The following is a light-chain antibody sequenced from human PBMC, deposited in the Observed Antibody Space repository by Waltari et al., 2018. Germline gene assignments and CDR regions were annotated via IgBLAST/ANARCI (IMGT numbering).Light chain of an antibody. Sequence: DIQMTQSPSTLSASVGDRVTITCRASQSVSGWLAWYQRKPGKAPKVLIYKTSSLGSGVPSRFSGSVSGTEFALTISSLQPDDFATYYCQQYKSYPLTFGGGTKVEIK. V-gene: IGKV1-5*03. J-gene: IGKJ4*01. CDR1: QSVSGW. CDR3: QQYKSYPLT. CDR2: KTS.